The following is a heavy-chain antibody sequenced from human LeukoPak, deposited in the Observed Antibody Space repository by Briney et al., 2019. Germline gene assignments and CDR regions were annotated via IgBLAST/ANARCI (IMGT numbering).Heavy chain of an antibody. D-gene: IGHD6-13*01. CDR1: GGSISSYY. J-gene: IGHJ4*02. CDR2: IYYSGST. V-gene: IGHV4-59*12. Sequence: PSETLSLTCTVSGGSISSYYWSWIRQPPGKGLEWIGYIYYSGSTNYNPSLKSRVTKSVDTSKNQFSLKLSSVTAADTAVYYCARGDPAYSSSWYTSFDYWGQGTLVTVSS. CDR3: ARGDPAYSSSWYTSFDY.